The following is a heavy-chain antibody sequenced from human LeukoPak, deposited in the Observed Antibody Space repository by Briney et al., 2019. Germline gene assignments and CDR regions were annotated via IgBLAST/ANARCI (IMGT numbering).Heavy chain of an antibody. D-gene: IGHD1-26*01. J-gene: IGHJ3*02. Sequence: SETLSLTCTVSGGSMSSSSYYWSWIRQPPGKGLEWIGYIYYSGSTNYNPSLKSRVTISVDTSKNQFSLKLSSVTAADTAVYYCARDGGSYYNAFDIWGQGTMVTVSS. CDR2: IYYSGST. V-gene: IGHV4-61*01. CDR1: GGSMSSSSYY. CDR3: ARDGGSYYNAFDI.